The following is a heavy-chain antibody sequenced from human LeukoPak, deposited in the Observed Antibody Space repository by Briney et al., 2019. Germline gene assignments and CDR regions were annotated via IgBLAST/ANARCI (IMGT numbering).Heavy chain of an antibody. J-gene: IGHJ3*01. CDR1: GFTFSYYS. Sequence: GGSLRLSCAASGFTFSYYSMNQVRQATGKGLEWISYSNTDGTISYADSVKGRFAISRDNAENSLYLQMNSLRDEDTAVYFCVRDRDYAFDFWGQGTMVTVSS. CDR2: SNTDGTI. V-gene: IGHV3-48*02. CDR3: VRDRDYAFDF.